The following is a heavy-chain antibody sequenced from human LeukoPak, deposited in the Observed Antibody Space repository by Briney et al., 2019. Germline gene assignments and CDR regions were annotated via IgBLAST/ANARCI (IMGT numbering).Heavy chain of an antibody. CDR2: MNPNSGNT. J-gene: IGHJ4*02. Sequence: ASVKVSCKASGYTFTSYDINWVRQATGQGLEWMGWMNPNSGNTGYAQKFQGRVTITRNTSISTAYMELSSLRSDDTAVYYCAREDYYDSGSNDYWGQGTLVTVSS. V-gene: IGHV1-8*03. CDR3: AREDYYDSGSNDY. D-gene: IGHD3-22*01. CDR1: GYTFTSYD.